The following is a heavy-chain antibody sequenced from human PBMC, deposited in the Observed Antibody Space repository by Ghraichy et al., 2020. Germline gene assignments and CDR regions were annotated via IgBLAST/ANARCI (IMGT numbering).Heavy chain of an antibody. Sequence: GGSLRLSWTGSGLTFSRYTLLWILQPPGKGLEWVAFIRYDGSNKYYAYSMKGQFTISRDNYNKTMYKQMNSLRAEDTAAYYCAKYPYLGTYCDYVSSYFKYWGQGTLVTVSS. V-gene: IGHV3-30*02. J-gene: IGHJ1*01. D-gene: IGHD4-17*01. CDR2: IRYDGSNK. CDR3: AKYPYLGTYCDYVSSYFKY. CDR1: GLTFSRYT.